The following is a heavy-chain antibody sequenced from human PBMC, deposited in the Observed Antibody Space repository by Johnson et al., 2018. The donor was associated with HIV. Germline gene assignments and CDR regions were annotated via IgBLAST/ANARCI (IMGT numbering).Heavy chain of an antibody. V-gene: IGHV3-74*01. CDR2: INSDGSST. J-gene: IGHJ3*01. D-gene: IGHD1-7*01. CDR1: GFTFSSYW. Sequence: EVQLVESGGGLVQPGGSLRLSCAASGFTFSSYWMHWVRQAPGKGLMWVSRINSDGSSTRYADSVKGRITISRDNAKNTLYLQMNSLRAGDTAVYYCARENYRRRDAFDVWGQGTVVIVSS. CDR3: ARENYRRRDAFDV.